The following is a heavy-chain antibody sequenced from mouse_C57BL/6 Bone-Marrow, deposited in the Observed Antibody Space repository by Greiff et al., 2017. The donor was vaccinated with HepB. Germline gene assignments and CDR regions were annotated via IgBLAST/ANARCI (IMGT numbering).Heavy chain of an antibody. CDR1: GYTFTSYG. D-gene: IGHD4-1*01. CDR3: ASSTLGYAMDY. J-gene: IGHJ4*01. CDR2: IYPRSGNT. Sequence: QVQLQQSGAELARPGASVKLSCKASGYTFTSYGISWVKQRTGQGLEWIGEIYPRSGNTYYNEKFKGKATLTADKSSSTAYMELRSLTSEDSAVYFCASSTLGYAMDYWGQGTSVTVSS. V-gene: IGHV1-81*01.